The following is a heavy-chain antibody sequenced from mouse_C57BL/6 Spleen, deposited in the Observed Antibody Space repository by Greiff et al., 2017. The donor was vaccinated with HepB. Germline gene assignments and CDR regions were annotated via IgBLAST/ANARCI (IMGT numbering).Heavy chain of an antibody. CDR3: ARQGSNYVFYAMDY. Sequence: EVQVVESGGGLVQPGGSLKLSCAASGFTFSDYYMYWVRQTPEKRLEWVAYISNGGGSTYYPDTVKGRFTISRDNAKNTLYLQMSRLKSEDTAMYYCARQGSNYVFYAMDYWGQGTSVTVSS. CDR2: ISNGGGST. V-gene: IGHV5-12*01. CDR1: GFTFSDYY. D-gene: IGHD2-5*01. J-gene: IGHJ4*01.